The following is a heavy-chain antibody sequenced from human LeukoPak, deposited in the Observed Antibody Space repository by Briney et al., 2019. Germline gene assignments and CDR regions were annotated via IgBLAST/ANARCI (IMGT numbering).Heavy chain of an antibody. D-gene: IGHD3/OR15-3a*01. V-gene: IGHV3-30-3*01. CDR2: ISYDGSNK. Sequence: GRSLRLSCAASGFTFSSYAMHWVRPAPGKGLEWVAVISYDGSNKYYADSAKGRFTISRDNSKNTLYLQMNSLRAEDTAVYYCARMSSPGLVHRILDYWGQGTLVTVSS. CDR3: ARMSSPGLVHRILDY. CDR1: GFTFSSYA. J-gene: IGHJ4*02.